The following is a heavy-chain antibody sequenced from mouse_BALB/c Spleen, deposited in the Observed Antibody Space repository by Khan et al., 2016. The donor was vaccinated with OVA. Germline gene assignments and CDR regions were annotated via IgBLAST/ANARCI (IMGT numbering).Heavy chain of an antibody. CDR3: ARSPYGNFAY. Sequence: EVQLVESGGGLVKPGGSLKLSCAASGFTFSTYAMSWVRQTPEKRLEWVATINSDGDYTYYLDSVKGRFTISRANAKNTLYLQMTSLRSEDTAMYYCARSPYGNFAYWGQGTLVTVSA. V-gene: IGHV5-9-3*01. CDR2: INSDGDYT. CDR1: GFTFSTYA. D-gene: IGHD2-1*01. J-gene: IGHJ3*01.